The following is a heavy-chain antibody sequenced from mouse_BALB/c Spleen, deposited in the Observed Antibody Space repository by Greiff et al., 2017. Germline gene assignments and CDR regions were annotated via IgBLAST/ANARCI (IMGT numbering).Heavy chain of an antibody. CDR3: AGHYGSSGWYFDV. CDR2: IWGDGST. D-gene: IGHD1-1*01. CDR1: GFSLTGYG. Sequence: VQLQESGPGLVAPSQSLSITCTVSGFSLTGYGVNWVRQPPGKGLEWLGMIWGDGSTDYNSALKSRLSTSKNNSKSQVFLKMNSLQTDDTARYYGAGHYGSSGWYFDVWGAGTTVTVSS. V-gene: IGHV2-6-7*01. J-gene: IGHJ1*01.